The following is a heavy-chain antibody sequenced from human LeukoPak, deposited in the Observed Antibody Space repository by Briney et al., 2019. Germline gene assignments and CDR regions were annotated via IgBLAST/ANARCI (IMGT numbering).Heavy chain of an antibody. V-gene: IGHV4-38-2*02. Sequence: SETLSLTCTVSGYSISSGYYWGWIRQPPGEGLEWIGSIYHSGSTYYNPSLKSRVTISLDTSKNQFSLKLSSVTAADTAVYYCARGRRIVVVLGATRTHRDYYMDVWGKGTTVTVSS. J-gene: IGHJ6*03. CDR2: IYHSGST. CDR3: ARGRRIVVVLGATRTHRDYYMDV. CDR1: GYSISSGYY. D-gene: IGHD2-15*01.